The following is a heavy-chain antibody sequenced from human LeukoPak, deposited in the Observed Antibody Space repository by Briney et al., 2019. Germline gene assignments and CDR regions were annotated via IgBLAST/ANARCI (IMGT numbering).Heavy chain of an antibody. CDR2: IYTSGST. CDR1: GGCISSYY. J-gene: IGHJ5*02. D-gene: IGHD1-26*01. Sequence: PSETLSLTCTVSGGCISSYYWSWIRQPPGKGLEWIGYIYTSGSTNYNPSLKSRVTISVDTSKNQFSLKLSSVTAADSAVYYCARGRRGIVLSWFDPWGQGTLVTVSS. CDR3: ARGRRGIVLSWFDP. V-gene: IGHV4-4*09.